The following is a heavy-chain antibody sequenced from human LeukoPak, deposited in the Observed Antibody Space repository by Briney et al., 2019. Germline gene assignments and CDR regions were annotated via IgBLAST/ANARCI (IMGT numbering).Heavy chain of an antibody. V-gene: IGHV1-2*02. CDR1: GYTSTGYY. D-gene: IGHD4-17*01. CDR2: INPNSGGT. J-gene: IGHJ6*02. CDR3: ATSVTTRYYYYGMDV. Sequence: GASVKVSCKASGYTSTGYYMHWVRQTPGQGLEWMGWINPNSGGTNYAQKFQGRVTMTRDTSISTAYMELSRLRSDDTAVYYCATSVTTRYYYYGMDVWGQGTTVTVSS.